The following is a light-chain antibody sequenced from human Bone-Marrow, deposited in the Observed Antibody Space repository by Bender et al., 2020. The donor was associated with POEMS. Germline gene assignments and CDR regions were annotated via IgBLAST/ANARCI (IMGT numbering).Light chain of an antibody. V-gene: IGLV3-1*01. Sequence: SYEVTQPPSVSVSPGQTASITCSGDDLGDKYVAWYQQKPGQSPVLVIYQDTKRPSGSPERFSGSNSGNTATLTISGTQAMDEADYYCQAWDTYSVIFGGVTKLTVL. CDR2: QDT. CDR3: QAWDTYSVI. CDR1: DLGDKY. J-gene: IGLJ2*01.